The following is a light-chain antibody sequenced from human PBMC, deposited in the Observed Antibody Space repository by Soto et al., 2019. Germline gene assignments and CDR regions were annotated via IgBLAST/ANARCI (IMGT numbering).Light chain of an antibody. CDR2: KAS. CDR3: QQYYSYPQT. J-gene: IGKJ1*01. Sequence: IQMTQSPSTLSASVGDRVTITCRASQTIDSWLAWYQQRPGKPPNLLIYKASTLASGVPSRFSGSGSGTEFTLTISCLQSEDFATYYCQQYYSYPQTFGQGTKVDIK. V-gene: IGKV1-5*03. CDR1: QTIDSW.